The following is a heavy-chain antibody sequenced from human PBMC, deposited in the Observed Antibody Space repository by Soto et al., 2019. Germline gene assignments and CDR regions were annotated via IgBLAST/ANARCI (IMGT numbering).Heavy chain of an antibody. CDR2: ISSSSSYI. J-gene: IGHJ3*02. CDR1: GFTFSSYS. Sequence: RLSCAASGFTFSSYSMNWVRQAPGKGLEWVSSISSSSSYIYYADSVKGRFTISRDNAKNSLYLQMNSLRAEDTAVYYCARVSGATTAFDIWGQGTMVTVSS. V-gene: IGHV3-21*01. CDR3: ARVSGATTAFDI. D-gene: IGHD1-26*01.